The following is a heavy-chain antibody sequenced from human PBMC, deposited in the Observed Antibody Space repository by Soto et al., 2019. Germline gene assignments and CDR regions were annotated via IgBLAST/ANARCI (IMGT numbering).Heavy chain of an antibody. CDR1: GYSFTSYW. CDR3: ARLPYCSSTSCYLNGMDV. CDR2: IYPGDSDT. V-gene: IGHV5-51*01. J-gene: IGHJ6*02. Sequence: PVESLKISCKGSGYSFTSYWIGWVRQMPGKGLEWMGIIYPGDSDTRYSPSFQGQVTISADKSISTAYLQWSSLKASDTAMYYCARLPYCSSTSCYLNGMDVWGQGTTVTVSS. D-gene: IGHD2-2*01.